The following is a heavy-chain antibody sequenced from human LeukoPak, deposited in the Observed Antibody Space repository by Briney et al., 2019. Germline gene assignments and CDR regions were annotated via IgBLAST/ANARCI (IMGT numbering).Heavy chain of an antibody. Sequence: GGSLRLSCAASGFTFSSYAMHWVRQAPGKGLEYVSAISSNGGSTYYANSVKGRFTIYRDNSKKTLYLQMGSLRDEDMAVYYCARWSVAQDYWGQGTLVTVSS. V-gene: IGHV3-64*01. CDR1: GFTFSSYA. J-gene: IGHJ4*02. CDR2: ISSNGGST. CDR3: ARWSVAQDY. D-gene: IGHD6-19*01.